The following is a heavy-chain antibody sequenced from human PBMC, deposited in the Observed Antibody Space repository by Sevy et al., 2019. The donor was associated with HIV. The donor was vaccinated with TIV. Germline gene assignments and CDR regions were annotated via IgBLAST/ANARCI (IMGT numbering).Heavy chain of an antibody. CDR2: IYYSGST. Sequence: SETLSLTCTVSGGSISSGGYYWSWIRQHPGKGLEWIGYIYYSGSTYYNPSLMSRVTISVDTSKNQFSLKLSSVTAADTAVYYCARGVVPAAIFLLDYYYGMDVWGQGTTVTVSS. CDR1: GGSISSGGYY. CDR3: ARGVVPAAIFLLDYYYGMDV. V-gene: IGHV4-31*03. J-gene: IGHJ6*02. D-gene: IGHD2-2*01.